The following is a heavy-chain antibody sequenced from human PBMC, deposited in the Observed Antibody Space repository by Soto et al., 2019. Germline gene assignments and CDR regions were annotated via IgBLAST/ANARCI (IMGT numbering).Heavy chain of an antibody. CDR1: GYSFTSYY. Sequence: GASVKVSCKASGYSFTSYYMHWVRQAPGQGLEWMGIINPSGGSTSYAQKFQGRVTMTRDTSTSTVYMELSSLRSEDTAVYYCARFSCGSCYACHHYVMDVCGQGTTVTVSS. CDR3: ARFSCGSCYACHHYVMDV. V-gene: IGHV1-46*01. J-gene: IGHJ6*02. CDR2: INPSGGST. D-gene: IGHD2-15*01.